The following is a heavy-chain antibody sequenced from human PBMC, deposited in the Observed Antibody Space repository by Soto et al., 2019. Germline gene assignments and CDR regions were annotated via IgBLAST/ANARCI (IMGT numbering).Heavy chain of an antibody. CDR3: VSSRSGAVADSFDL. J-gene: IGHJ4*02. CDR2: VSKDGSVK. D-gene: IGHD3-3*01. CDR1: GFTFSRHA. V-gene: IGHV3-30-3*01. Sequence: SLSLSCEGSGFTFSRHALHWVRQAPGKGLEWVAVVSKDGSVKYWIESVKGRFTLSRDNSKNTVYLEMNSLRPEDTGVYYCVSSRSGAVADSFDLWGQGTLVTVSS.